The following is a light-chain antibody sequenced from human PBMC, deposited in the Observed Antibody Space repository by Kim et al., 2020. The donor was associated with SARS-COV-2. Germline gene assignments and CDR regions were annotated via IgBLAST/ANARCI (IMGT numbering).Light chain of an antibody. CDR2: DVR. CDR3: CSYAGSYTYV. V-gene: IGLV2-11*01. Sequence: GEQVTRSCTGTSSDVGGYNYVPWYQQHPGKAPTLMINDVRKRPSGIPDRFSGSKSGNTAALTISGRQAEDEADYYCCSYAGSYTYVFGTGTKVTVL. J-gene: IGLJ1*01. CDR1: SSDVGGYNY.